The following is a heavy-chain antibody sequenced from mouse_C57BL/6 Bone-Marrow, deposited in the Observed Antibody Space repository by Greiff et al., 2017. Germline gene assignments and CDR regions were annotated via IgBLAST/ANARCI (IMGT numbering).Heavy chain of an antibody. CDR2: IDPENGDT. V-gene: IGHV14-4*01. D-gene: IGHD2-3*01. CDR1: GFNIKDDS. J-gene: IGHJ4*01. Sequence: VQLQQSGAELVRPGASVKLSCTASGFNIKDDSMHWVKQRPEQGLEWIGWIDPENGDTEYASKFQGKATLTADTSSNTAYLQLSRLTSEDTVVYDCTTRGYYGAMDYGGQGTSVTVSS. CDR3: TTRGYYGAMDY.